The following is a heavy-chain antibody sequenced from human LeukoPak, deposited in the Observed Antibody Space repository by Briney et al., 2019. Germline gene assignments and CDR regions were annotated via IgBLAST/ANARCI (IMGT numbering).Heavy chain of an antibody. Sequence: TSQTLSLTCAVSGGSISSGGYSWSWIRQPPGKGLEWIGYIYHSGSTYYNPSLKSRVTISVDRSKNQFSLKLSSVTAADTAVYYCASLNLYYYGMDVWGQGTTVTVPS. CDR2: IYHSGST. V-gene: IGHV4-30-2*01. CDR3: ASLNLYYYGMDV. J-gene: IGHJ6*02. CDR1: GGSISSGGYS.